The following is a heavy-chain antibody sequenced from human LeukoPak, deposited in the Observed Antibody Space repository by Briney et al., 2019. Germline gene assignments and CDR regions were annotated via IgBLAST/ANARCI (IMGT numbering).Heavy chain of an antibody. CDR1: GFTFSSYE. Sequence: NPGGSLRLSCAASGFTFSSYEMNWVRQAPGKGLEWVSYISSGGSVIYYSDSVKGRFTIARDNAKNSLYLQMNSLRAEDTAVYYCARCYDYFRGIYRLELDYWGQGTRVTVSS. V-gene: IGHV3-48*03. D-gene: IGHD3-16*02. CDR2: ISSGGSVI. J-gene: IGHJ4*02. CDR3: ARCYDYFRGIYRLELDY.